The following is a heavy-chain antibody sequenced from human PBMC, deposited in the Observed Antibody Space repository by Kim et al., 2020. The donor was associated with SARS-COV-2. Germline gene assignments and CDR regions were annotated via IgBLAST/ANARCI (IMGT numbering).Heavy chain of an antibody. J-gene: IGHJ6*02. CDR2: IYYSGST. CDR1: GGSISSYY. D-gene: IGHD3-22*01. V-gene: IGHV4-59*01. CDR3: ARDSSGYYTPWYYGMDV. Sequence: SETLSLTCTVSGGSISSYYWSWIRQPPGKGLEWIGYIYYSGSTNYNPSLKSRVTISVDTSKNQFSLKLSSVTAADTAVYYCARDSSGYYTPWYYGMDVWGQGTTVTVSS.